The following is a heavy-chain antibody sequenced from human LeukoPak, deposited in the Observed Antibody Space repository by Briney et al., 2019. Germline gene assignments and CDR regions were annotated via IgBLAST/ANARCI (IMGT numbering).Heavy chain of an antibody. CDR3: AKAPSSSWYPFDY. Sequence: GGSLRLSCAASGFTFSSYGMHWVRQAPGKGLEWVAVIWYGGSNKYYADSVKGRFTISRDNSKNTLYLQMNSLRAEDTAVYYCAKAPSSSWYPFDYWGQGTLVTVSS. CDR2: IWYGGSNK. J-gene: IGHJ4*02. D-gene: IGHD6-13*01. V-gene: IGHV3-30*02. CDR1: GFTFSSYG.